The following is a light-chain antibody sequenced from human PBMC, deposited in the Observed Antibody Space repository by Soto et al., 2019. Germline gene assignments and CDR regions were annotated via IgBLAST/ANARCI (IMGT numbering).Light chain of an antibody. CDR3: QQYGSLPPWT. CDR2: GAS. J-gene: IGKJ1*01. CDR1: QSVSSSY. V-gene: IGKV3-20*01. Sequence: ELVLPQSPGTLSLSPGERATLSCRASQSVSSSYLDWYQQKPGQAPRLLIYGASSRATGIPDRFSDSGSGTDFTLTIIRLEPDDFAVYYCQQYGSLPPWTFGQGTKVDIK.